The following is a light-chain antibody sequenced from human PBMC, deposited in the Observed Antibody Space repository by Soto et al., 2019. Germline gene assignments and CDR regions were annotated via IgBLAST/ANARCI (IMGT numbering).Light chain of an antibody. CDR2: GAS. J-gene: IGKJ2*01. Sequence: EIVLTQSPGTLSLSPGERATLSCRASQSVSSSYLAWYQQKPGQAPRLLIYGASSSATGIPDRFSGSESGTDFTLTISRLEPEDFAVYYCQQYGSSHTFGQGTKLEIK. CDR1: QSVSSSY. V-gene: IGKV3-20*01. CDR3: QQYGSSHT.